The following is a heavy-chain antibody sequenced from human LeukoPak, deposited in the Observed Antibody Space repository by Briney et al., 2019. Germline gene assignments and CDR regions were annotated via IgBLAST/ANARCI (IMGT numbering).Heavy chain of an antibody. CDR1: GGSISSYY. CDR3: ARGLASSDSPPSWFDP. V-gene: IGHV4-59*01. Sequence: SETLSLTCTVSGGSISSYYWSWIRQPPGKGLEWIGYTYYSGSTNYNPSLKSRVTISVDTSKNQFSLKLSSVTAADTAVYYCARGLASSDSPPSWFDPWGQGTLVTVSS. J-gene: IGHJ5*02. CDR2: TYYSGST. D-gene: IGHD3-22*01.